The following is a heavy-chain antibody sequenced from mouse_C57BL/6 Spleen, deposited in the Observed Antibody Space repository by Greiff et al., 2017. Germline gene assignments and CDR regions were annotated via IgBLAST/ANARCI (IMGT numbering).Heavy chain of an antibody. CDR3: ARKGYGNYNYFDY. D-gene: IGHD2-10*02. CDR1: GYTFTSYW. CDR2: IDPSDSET. J-gene: IGHJ2*01. Sequence: QVQLQQPGAELVRPGSSVKLSCKASGYTFTSYWMHWVKQRPIQGLEWIGNIDPSDSETHYNQKFKDKATLTVDKSSSTAYMQLSSLTSEDSAVYYGARKGYGNYNYFDYWGQGTTLTVSS. V-gene: IGHV1-52*01.